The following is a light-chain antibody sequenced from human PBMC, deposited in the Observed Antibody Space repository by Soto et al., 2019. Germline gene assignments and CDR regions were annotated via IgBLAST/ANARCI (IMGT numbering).Light chain of an antibody. J-gene: IGKJ2*01. CDR1: QTVGMNY. CDR3: HQYAYAPLT. Sequence: EIVLTQSPGTLSLSPGERATLSCRASQTVGMNYLAWFQQKPGQAPKLLIYNALVRATGIPDRFSGSGSGTDFTLTISRLGPEDFAVYYCHQYAYAPLTFGKGTKLETK. V-gene: IGKV3-20*01. CDR2: NAL.